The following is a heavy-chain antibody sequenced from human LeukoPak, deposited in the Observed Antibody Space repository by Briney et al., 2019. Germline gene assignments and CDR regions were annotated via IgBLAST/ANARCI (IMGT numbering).Heavy chain of an antibody. D-gene: IGHD3-22*01. Sequence: ASVKVSCKASGYTFSGYYIHWVRQAPGQGLEWMGWINPNNGDRNYAQKFQGRVTMTRDTSISTAYMELSRLISDDTAVYYCARDRVIGHYYYGMDVWGQGTTVTVPS. CDR1: GYTFSGYY. CDR2: INPNNGDR. J-gene: IGHJ6*02. V-gene: IGHV1-2*02. CDR3: ARDRVIGHYYYGMDV.